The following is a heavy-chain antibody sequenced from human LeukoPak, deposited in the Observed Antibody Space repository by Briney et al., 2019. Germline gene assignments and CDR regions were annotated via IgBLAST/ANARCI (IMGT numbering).Heavy chain of an antibody. CDR2: IIPIFGTA. CDR3: PQGRGGDFWSGYYERYYYYMDV. J-gene: IGHJ6*03. D-gene: IGHD3-3*01. V-gene: IGHV1-69*13. CDR1: GGTFSNYA. Sequence: GASVKVSCKASGGTFSNYAISWVRQAPGQGLEWMGGIIPIFGTANYAQKFQGRVTITADESTSTAYMELSSLRSEDTAVYYCPQGRGGDFWSGYYERYYYYMDVWGKGTTVTVSS.